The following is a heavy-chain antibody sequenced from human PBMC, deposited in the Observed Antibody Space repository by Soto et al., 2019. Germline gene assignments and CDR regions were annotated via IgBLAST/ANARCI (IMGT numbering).Heavy chain of an antibody. J-gene: IGHJ4*02. D-gene: IGHD3-10*01. CDR3: ATEMGASRGPFDN. Sequence: GGSLRLSCVVPVFPFGANAMSWVRQTPGKGLEWVSGLSNTGRRTYYADSVKGRFTISRDNSENTVYLQMNSLRVEDTAVYYCATEMGASRGPFDNWGQGTLVTVSS. CDR2: LSNTGRRT. V-gene: IGHV3-23*01. CDR1: VFPFGANA.